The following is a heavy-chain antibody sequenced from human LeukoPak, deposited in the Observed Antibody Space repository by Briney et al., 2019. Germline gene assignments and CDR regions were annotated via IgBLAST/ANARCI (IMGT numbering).Heavy chain of an antibody. J-gene: IGHJ4*02. Sequence: GGSLRLSCAASGFTFSSYSMSWVRQAPGKGLEWVSVISGSGDNTFYADSVKGRFTISRDNSKNTLFLQMNSLRLEDTAVYYCAKRRGSGGEADVYWGQGTLVTVSS. V-gene: IGHV3-23*01. D-gene: IGHD2-21*01. CDR1: GFTFSSYS. CDR3: AKRRGSGGEADVY. CDR2: ISGSGDNT.